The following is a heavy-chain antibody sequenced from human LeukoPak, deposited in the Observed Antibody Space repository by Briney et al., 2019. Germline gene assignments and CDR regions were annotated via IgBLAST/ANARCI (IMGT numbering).Heavy chain of an antibody. D-gene: IGHD3-10*01. V-gene: IGHV3-48*01. Sequence: GGSLRLYCAASGFTFTTYNMNWVRQAPGKGLKWVSSISSDSSTIYSADSVKDRFTVSRDNAKNSLYLQMTSLRAEDSAVYYCARDSLGGSGSYYWFDPWGQGTLVTVSS. CDR3: ARDSLGGSGSYYWFDP. CDR1: GFTFTTYN. J-gene: IGHJ5*02. CDR2: ISSDSSTI.